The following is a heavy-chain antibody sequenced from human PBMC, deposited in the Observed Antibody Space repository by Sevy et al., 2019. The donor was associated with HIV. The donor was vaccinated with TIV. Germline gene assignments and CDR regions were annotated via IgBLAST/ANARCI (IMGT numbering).Heavy chain of an antibody. CDR3: ARNLDYYDTSAFYS. J-gene: IGHJ5*01. V-gene: IGHV3-11*04. D-gene: IGHD3-22*01. CDR2: ISSSGSTI. CDR1: GFTFSDYY. Sequence: GGSLRLSCAASGFTFSDYYMSWIRQAPGKGLEWVSYISSSGSTIYYADSVKGRFTISRDNAKNSLYLQMNSLRAEDTAVYFCARNLDYYDTSAFYSWGQGTPVTVSS.